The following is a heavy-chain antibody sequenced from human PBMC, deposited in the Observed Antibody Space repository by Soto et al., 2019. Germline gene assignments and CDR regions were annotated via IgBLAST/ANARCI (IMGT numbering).Heavy chain of an antibody. D-gene: IGHD3-10*01. CDR3: ARAEIPLILLWPSGFDP. CDR2: MTPTSGNT. J-gene: IGHJ5*02. V-gene: IGHV1-8*01. Sequence: ASVKVSCKASGYTFTSYDINWVRQATAQGLEWMGWMTPTSGNTGYAQKFQGRVTMTRNTSISTAYMELSSLRSEDTAVYFCARAEIPLILLWPSGFDPWGQGTLVTVSS. CDR1: GYTFTSYD.